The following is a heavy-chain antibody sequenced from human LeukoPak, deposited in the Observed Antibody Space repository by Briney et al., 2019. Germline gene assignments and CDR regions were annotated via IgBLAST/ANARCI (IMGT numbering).Heavy chain of an antibody. Sequence: PGGSLRLSCAASGFTFSDHYMYWVRQAPGGGLEWVARIRKKSNGYNTQYAASVKGRFIISRGDSRNSLYLQMNSLKTEDTAVYYCARVGVVVPAGMDIWGQGTMVTVSS. J-gene: IGHJ3*02. CDR3: ARVGVVVPAGMDI. CDR2: IRKKSNGYNT. D-gene: IGHD2-2*01. V-gene: IGHV3-72*01. CDR1: GFTFSDHY.